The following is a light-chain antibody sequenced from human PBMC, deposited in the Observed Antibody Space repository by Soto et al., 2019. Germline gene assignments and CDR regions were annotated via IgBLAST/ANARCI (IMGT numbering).Light chain of an antibody. CDR1: QSVYSN. V-gene: IGKV3-15*01. CDR2: GAS. J-gene: IGKJ4*01. CDR3: QQYQSWPLT. Sequence: ETVMTQSPATLSVSPGERATLSCRASQSVYSNLAWYQQKPGQAPRLLIYGASTRATGLPARFSGSGSGTEFTLTISSLQSEDFAVYYHQQYQSWPLTFGGGTKVEI.